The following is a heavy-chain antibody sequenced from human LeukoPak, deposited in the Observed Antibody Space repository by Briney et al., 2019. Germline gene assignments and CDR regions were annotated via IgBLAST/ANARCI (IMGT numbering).Heavy chain of an antibody. J-gene: IGHJ5*02. CDR2: MNPSSGNT. CDR3: ARGLDCSSTSCYIDWFDP. V-gene: IGHV1-8*03. Sequence: ASVKVSCKASGYTFTSYDINWVRQATGQGLEWMGWMNPSSGNTGYAQKFQGRVTITRNTSISTAYMELSSLRSEDTAVHYCARGLDCSSTSCYIDWFDPWGQGTLVTVSS. CDR1: GYTFTSYD. D-gene: IGHD2-2*02.